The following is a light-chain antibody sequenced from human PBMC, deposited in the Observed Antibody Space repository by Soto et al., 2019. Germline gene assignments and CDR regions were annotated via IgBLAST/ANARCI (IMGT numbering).Light chain of an antibody. CDR3: QHYNSYSEA. V-gene: IGKV1-5*03. J-gene: IGKJ1*01. Sequence: DIQMTQSPSTLSASVGYRFTITCRASQSIGDSLAWYQQKPGKAPKLLIYKASTLKSGVPSRFSGSGSGTEFTLTISSLQPDDFATYYCQHYNSYSEAFGQGTTVDIK. CDR1: QSIGDS. CDR2: KAS.